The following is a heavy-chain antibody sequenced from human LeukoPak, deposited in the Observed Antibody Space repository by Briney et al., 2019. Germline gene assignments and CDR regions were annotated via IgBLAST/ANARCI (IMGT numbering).Heavy chain of an antibody. CDR3: TSTITEQWLFDY. CDR2: IRSKANSYAT. V-gene: IGHV3-73*01. CDR1: GFTFSGSA. J-gene: IGHJ4*02. D-gene: IGHD6-19*01. Sequence: PGGSLRLSCAASGFTFSGSAMHWVRQASGKGLEWVGRIRSKANSYATAYAASVKGRFTISRDDSKNAAYLQMNSLKTEDTAVYYCTSTITEQWLFDYWGQGTLVTVSS.